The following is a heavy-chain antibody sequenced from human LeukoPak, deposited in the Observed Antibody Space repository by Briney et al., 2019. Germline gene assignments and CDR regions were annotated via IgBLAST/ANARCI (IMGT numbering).Heavy chain of an antibody. Sequence: PGGSLRLSCAASGFTFSSYGMHWVRQAPGKGLEWVAVISYDGSNKYYADSVKGRFTISRDNSKNTLYLQMNSLRAGDTAVYYCAKQCQKYSHDPGYYYYYGMDVWGQGTTVTVSS. V-gene: IGHV3-30*18. D-gene: IGHD5-18*01. J-gene: IGHJ6*02. CDR1: GFTFSSYG. CDR2: ISYDGSNK. CDR3: AKQCQKYSHDPGYYYYYGMDV.